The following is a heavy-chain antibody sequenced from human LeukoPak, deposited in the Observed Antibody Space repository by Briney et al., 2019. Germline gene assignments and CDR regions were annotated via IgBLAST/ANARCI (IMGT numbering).Heavy chain of an antibody. V-gene: IGHV3-23*01. J-gene: IGHJ3*02. CDR3: AKDQDRSNGAFDI. CDR1: GFTFSSYA. CDR2: ISGSGGST. Sequence: QAGGSLRLSCAASGFTFSSYAISWVRQAPGKGLEWVSAISGSGGSTYYADSVKGRFTISRDNSKNTLYLQMNSLRAEDTAVYYCAKDQDRSNGAFDIWGQGTMVTVSS. D-gene: IGHD1-14*01.